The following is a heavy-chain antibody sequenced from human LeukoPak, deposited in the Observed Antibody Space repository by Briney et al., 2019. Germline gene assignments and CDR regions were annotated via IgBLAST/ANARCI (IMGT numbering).Heavy chain of an antibody. CDR1: GYTFTSYD. J-gene: IGHJ4*02. CDR3: ARVGRTVSTSGGDY. Sequence: ASVKVSCKASGYTFTSYDINWVRQATGQGLEWMGWMNPNSGNTGYAQKFQGRVTITRNTSISTAYMELSSLRSEDTAVYYCARVGRTVSTSGGDYWGQGTLVTVSS. CDR2: MNPNSGNT. D-gene: IGHD4-11*01. V-gene: IGHV1-8*03.